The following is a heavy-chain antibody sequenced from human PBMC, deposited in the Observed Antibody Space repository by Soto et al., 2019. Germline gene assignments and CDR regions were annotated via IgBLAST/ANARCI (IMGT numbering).Heavy chain of an antibody. V-gene: IGHV4-31*03. CDR2: IYYSGST. Sequence: QVQLQESGPGLVKPSQTLSLTCTVSGGSISSGGYYWSWIRQHPGKGLEWIGYIYYSGSTYYNPSLKSRVTISVDTSKTQFSLKLSSVTAADTAVYYWARGRAAMADYYFDYWGQGTLVTVSS. D-gene: IGHD5-18*01. CDR1: GGSISSGGYY. J-gene: IGHJ4*02. CDR3: ARGRAAMADYYFDY.